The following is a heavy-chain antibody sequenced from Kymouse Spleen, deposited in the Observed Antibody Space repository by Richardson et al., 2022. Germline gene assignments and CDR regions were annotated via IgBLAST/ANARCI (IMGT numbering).Heavy chain of an antibody. CDR2: ISGSGGST. CDR3: AKDEYYYGSGSHNYYYYYGMDV. D-gene: IGHD3-10*01. CDR1: GFTFSSYA. Sequence: EVQLVESGGGLVQPGGSLRLSCAASGFTFSSYAMSWVRQAPGKGLEWVSAISGSGGSTYYADSVKGRFTISRDNSKNTLYLQMNSLRAEDTAVYYCAKDEYYYGSGSHNYYYYYGMDVWGQGTTVTVSS. J-gene: IGHJ6*02. V-gene: IGHV3-23*04.